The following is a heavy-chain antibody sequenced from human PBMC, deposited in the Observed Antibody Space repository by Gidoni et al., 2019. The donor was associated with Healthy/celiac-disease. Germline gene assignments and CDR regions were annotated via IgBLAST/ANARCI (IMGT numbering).Heavy chain of an antibody. V-gene: IGHV3-15*01. Sequence: EVQLVESGGGLVKPGGSLRLSCAASGFTFRNAWMSWVRQAPGKGLEWVGRIKSKTDGGTTDYAAPVKGRFTISRDDSKNTLYLQMNSLKTEDTAVYYCTTDLSTVSYYYGMDVWGQGTTVTVSS. CDR2: IKSKTDGGTT. CDR1: GFTFRNAW. CDR3: TTDLSTVSYYYGMDV. D-gene: IGHD4-17*01. J-gene: IGHJ6*02.